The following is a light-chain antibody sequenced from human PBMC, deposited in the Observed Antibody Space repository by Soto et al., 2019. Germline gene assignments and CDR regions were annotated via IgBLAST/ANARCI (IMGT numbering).Light chain of an antibody. CDR1: SSDVGGYNY. V-gene: IGLV2-14*01. CDR2: DVS. CDR3: SSYTSSSTLV. J-gene: IGLJ1*01. Sequence: QSALTQPASVSGSPGQSITISCTGTSSDVGGYNYVSWYQQYPGKDPKLMIYDVSNRPSGVSNRFSGSKSGNTASLTISGLQAEDDAEYYCSSYTSSSTLVFGTGTKLTVL.